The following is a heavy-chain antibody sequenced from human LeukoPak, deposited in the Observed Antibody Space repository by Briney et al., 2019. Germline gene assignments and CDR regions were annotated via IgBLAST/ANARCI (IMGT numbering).Heavy chain of an antibody. V-gene: IGHV1-2*02. Sequence: ASVKVSCKASGYTFTGYYMHWVRQAPGQGHEWMGWINPNSGGTNYAQKFQGRVTMTRDTSISTAYMELSRLRSDDTAVYYCARDRGWTDLRDYWGQGTLLTVSS. CDR3: ARDRGWTDLRDY. D-gene: IGHD3/OR15-3a*01. CDR2: INPNSGGT. CDR1: GYTFTGYY. J-gene: IGHJ4*02.